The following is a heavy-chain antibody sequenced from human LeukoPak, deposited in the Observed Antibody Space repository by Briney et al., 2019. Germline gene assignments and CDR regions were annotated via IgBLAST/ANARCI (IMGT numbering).Heavy chain of an antibody. D-gene: IGHD2-2*01. J-gene: IGHJ5*02. CDR2: INHSGST. Sequence: SETLSLTCAVCGGSFSGYYWSWIRQPPGKGLEWIGEINHSGSTNYNPSLKSRVTISVDTSKNQFSLKLSSVTAADTAVYYCARGGRWGARRGYCSSTSCYGLERWFDPWGQGTLVTVSS. CDR1: GGSFSGYY. CDR3: ARGGRWGARRGYCSSTSCYGLERWFDP. V-gene: IGHV4-34*01.